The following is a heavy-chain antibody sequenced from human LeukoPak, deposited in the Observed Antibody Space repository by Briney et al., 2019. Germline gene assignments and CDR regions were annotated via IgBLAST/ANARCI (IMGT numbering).Heavy chain of an antibody. CDR3: ARDHCSSTSCYLLPQTNFDY. CDR1: GFTFSSYA. D-gene: IGHD2-2*01. Sequence: GGSLRLSCAASGFTFSSYAMHWVRQAPGKGLEWVAVISYDGSNKYYADSVKGRFTISRDNSKNTLYLQMNSLRAEDTAVYYCARDHCSSTSCYLLPQTNFDYWGQGTLVTVSS. V-gene: IGHV3-30*04. J-gene: IGHJ4*02. CDR2: ISYDGSNK.